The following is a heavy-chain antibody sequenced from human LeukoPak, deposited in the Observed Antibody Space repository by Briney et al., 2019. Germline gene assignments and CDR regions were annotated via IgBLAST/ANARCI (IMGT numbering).Heavy chain of an antibody. V-gene: IGHV1-2*02. J-gene: IGHJ3*02. Sequence: ASVKVSCKASGYTFTGHFMHWVRQAPRQGLEWMGWINPNGGGTHYAQRFQGRVTMTRDTSISTAYMEVTSLRSDDTAVYYCAREGTLRGVNDAFDIWGQGTMVTVSS. D-gene: IGHD3-10*01. CDR1: GYTFTGHF. CDR3: AREGTLRGVNDAFDI. CDR2: INPNGGGT.